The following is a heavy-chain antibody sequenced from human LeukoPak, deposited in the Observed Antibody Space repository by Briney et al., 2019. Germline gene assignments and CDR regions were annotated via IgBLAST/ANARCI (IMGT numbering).Heavy chain of an antibody. Sequence: GGSLRLSCAASGFTFSGYGMHWVRQAPGKGLEWVAVISYDGSNKYYADSVKGRFTISRDNPKNTLHLQMNSLRGEDTAVYYCAKGYCSSTSCYPIDPWGQGTLVTVSS. D-gene: IGHD2-2*01. CDR2: ISYDGSNK. J-gene: IGHJ5*02. CDR3: AKGYCSSTSCYPIDP. V-gene: IGHV3-30*18. CDR1: GFTFSGYG.